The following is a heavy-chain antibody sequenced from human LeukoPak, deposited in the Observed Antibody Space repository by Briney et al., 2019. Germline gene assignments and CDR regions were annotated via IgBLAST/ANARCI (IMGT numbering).Heavy chain of an antibody. Sequence: SGGSLRLSCAASGFTFSSYSMNWVRQAPGKGLEWVSSISSSSSYIYYADSVKGRFTISRDNSRNTLYLQMISLRAEDTAVYYCAKQFVDVWGQGTLVTVSS. CDR1: GFTFSSYS. CDR2: ISSSSSYI. CDR3: AKQFVDV. J-gene: IGHJ5*02. D-gene: IGHD5-24*01. V-gene: IGHV3-21*04.